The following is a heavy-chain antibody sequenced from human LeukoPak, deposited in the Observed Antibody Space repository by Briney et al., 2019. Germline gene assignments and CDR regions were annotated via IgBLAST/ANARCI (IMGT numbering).Heavy chain of an antibody. CDR3: ARRYTGDSPLDY. D-gene: IGHD4-17*01. CDR2: VSNDGTNQ. V-gene: IGHV3-30-3*01. Sequence: GGSLRLSCAASGFTFSIYPMYLVRQAPGKGLEWVSVVSNDGTNQYYADSVKGRFTVSRDNSKNTLYLQMNSLRPEDTAVYFCARRYTGDSPLDYWGQGTLVTVSS. CDR1: GFTFSIYP. J-gene: IGHJ4*02.